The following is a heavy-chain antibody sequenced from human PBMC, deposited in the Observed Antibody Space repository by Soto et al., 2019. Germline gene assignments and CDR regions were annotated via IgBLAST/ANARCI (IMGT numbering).Heavy chain of an antibody. CDR1: GGSFSGYY. V-gene: IGHV4-34*01. CDR3: ARDVRGYSGYDDY. J-gene: IGHJ4*02. Sequence: SETLSLTCAVYGGSFSGYYWSWIRQPPGKGLEWIGEINHSGSTNYNPSLKSRVTISVDTSKNQFSLKLSSVTAADTAVYYCARDVRGYSGYDDYWGQGTLVTVSS. D-gene: IGHD5-12*01. CDR2: INHSGST.